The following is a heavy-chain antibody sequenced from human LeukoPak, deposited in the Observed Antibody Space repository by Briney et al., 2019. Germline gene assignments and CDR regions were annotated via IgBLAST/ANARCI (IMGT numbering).Heavy chain of an antibody. CDR3: ARGSTEDYDFWSGYYTKAFDI. CDR1: GGSISSSNW. CDR2: IYHSGST. Sequence: SETLSLTCAVSGGSISSSNWWSWVRQPPGNGLEWIGEIYHSGSTNYNPSLKSRVTISVDKSKNQFSLKLSSVTAADTAVYYCARGSTEDYDFWSGYYTKAFDIWGQGTMVTVSS. D-gene: IGHD3-3*01. V-gene: IGHV4-4*02. J-gene: IGHJ3*02.